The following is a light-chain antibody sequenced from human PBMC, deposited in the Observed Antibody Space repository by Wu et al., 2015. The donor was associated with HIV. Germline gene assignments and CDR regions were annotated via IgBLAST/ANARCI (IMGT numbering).Light chain of an antibody. Sequence: EIVLTQSPGTLSLSPGERATLSCRASQSVNRYLAWYQQNPGQAPRLLIYAASSRATGIPDRFSGSGSGADFTLSINRLEPEDFAVYYCQQYGHSPRTFGQGTKVEVK. CDR1: QSVNRY. J-gene: IGKJ1*01. V-gene: IGKV3-20*01. CDR2: AAS. CDR3: QQYGHSPRT.